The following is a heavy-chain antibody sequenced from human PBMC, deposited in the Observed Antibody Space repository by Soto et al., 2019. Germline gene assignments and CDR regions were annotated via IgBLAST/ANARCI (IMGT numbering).Heavy chain of an antibody. J-gene: IGHJ4*02. CDR3: ARTRDIEYQLPFYYFDY. CDR1: GYSFTSYW. V-gene: IGHV5-51*01. CDR2: IYPGDSDT. Sequence: GESLKISCKGSGYSFTSYWIGWVRQMPGKGLEWMGIIYPGDSDTRYSPSFQGQVTISADKSISTAYLQWSSLKASDTAMYYCARTRDIEYQLPFYYFDYWGQGTLVTVSS. D-gene: IGHD2-2*01.